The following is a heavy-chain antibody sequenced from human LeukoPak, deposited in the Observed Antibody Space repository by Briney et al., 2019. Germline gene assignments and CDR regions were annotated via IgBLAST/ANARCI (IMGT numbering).Heavy chain of an antibody. J-gene: IGHJ4*02. CDR1: GFTFSSYA. D-gene: IGHD2-15*01. CDR2: LSGSGGST. CDR3: AKVASESISSFSSSFDY. Sequence: GSLRLSCAASGFTFSSYAMSWVRQAPGRGLEWVSVLSGSGGSTRYADSVKGRFTISRDNSKNTLYLQMNSLRAEDTAVYFCAKVASESISSFSSSFDYWGQGTLVTVSS. V-gene: IGHV3-23*01.